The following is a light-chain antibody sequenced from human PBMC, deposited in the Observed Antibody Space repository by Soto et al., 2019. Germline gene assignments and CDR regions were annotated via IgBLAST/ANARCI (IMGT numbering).Light chain of an antibody. Sequence: SYELTQPPSVSVSPGQTARIACSGDALPKQYAYWYQQKPGQAPMLVIYKDNERPSGIPERFSGSSSGTTVTLTIRGVQAEDEADYYCQSSDRGDSYWEFGGGTKLTVL. J-gene: IGLJ3*02. CDR3: QSSDRGDSYWE. V-gene: IGLV3-25*02. CDR2: KDN. CDR1: ALPKQY.